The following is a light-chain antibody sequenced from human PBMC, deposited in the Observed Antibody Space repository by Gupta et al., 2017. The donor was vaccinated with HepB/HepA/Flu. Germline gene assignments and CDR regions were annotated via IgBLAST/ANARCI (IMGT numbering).Light chain of an antibody. J-gene: IGKJ2*01. CDR3: QQYGSSRYT. CDR1: ESVGSRS. V-gene: IGKV3-20*01. CDR2: AAS. Sequence: ELVLTQSPGTLSLSPGEGATLSCRASESVGSRSFTWYQQKPGQAPRLLIYAASSRATGIPDRFSGSESGTDFTLTISRLEPEDFAVYYCQQYGSSRYTFGQGTKVEMK.